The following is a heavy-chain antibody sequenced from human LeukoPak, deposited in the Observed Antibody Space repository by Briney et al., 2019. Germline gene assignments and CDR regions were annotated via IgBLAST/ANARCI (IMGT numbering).Heavy chain of an antibody. D-gene: IGHD2-15*01. J-gene: IGHJ6*03. Sequence: GGSLRLSCEVSGFTFDDYGMNWVRRAPGKGLEWVSGISYSSGSIGYVDSVKGRFTISRDNAKNSLYLQMNSLRVEDTALYYCARGGGGSWGNYYYYYMDVWGKGTTVTVSS. CDR1: GFTFDDYG. CDR2: ISYSSGSI. V-gene: IGHV3-20*04. CDR3: ARGGGGSWGNYYYYYMDV.